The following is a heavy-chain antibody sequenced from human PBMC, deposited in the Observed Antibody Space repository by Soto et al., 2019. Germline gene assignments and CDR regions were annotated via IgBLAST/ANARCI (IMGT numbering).Heavy chain of an antibody. Sequence: QVQLVESGGGVVQPGRSLRLSCAASGFIFTSYGIHWVRQAPGMGLEWVAVISYDGIDENYADSVKGRFTISRDNSKNTLYLQMNSLRAEDTAVYYCARDQAEMDTVSLGYWGQGTLVTVSS. D-gene: IGHD5-18*01. CDR2: ISYDGIDE. J-gene: IGHJ4*02. V-gene: IGHV3-30*03. CDR3: ARDQAEMDTVSLGY. CDR1: GFIFTSYG.